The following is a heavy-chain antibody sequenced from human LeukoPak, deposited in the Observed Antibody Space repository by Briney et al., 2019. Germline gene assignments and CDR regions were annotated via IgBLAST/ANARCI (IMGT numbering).Heavy chain of an antibody. Sequence: GGSLRLSCAASGFTFSSYSMNWVRQAPGKGLEWVSSISSWSKYIYYADSVKGRFTISRDNAKNSLYLQMNSLRAEDTAVYYCARRVMGARDAFDIRGQGTRVTVSS. D-gene: IGHD1-26*01. CDR3: ARRVMGARDAFDI. CDR1: GFTFSSYS. CDR2: ISSWSKYI. V-gene: IGHV3-21*01. J-gene: IGHJ3*02.